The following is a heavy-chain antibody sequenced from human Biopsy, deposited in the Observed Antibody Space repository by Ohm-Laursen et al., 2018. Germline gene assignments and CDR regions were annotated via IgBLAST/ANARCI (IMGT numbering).Heavy chain of an antibody. CDR1: RDSISNYY. V-gene: IGHV4-59*01. J-gene: IGHJ6*02. CDR3: GRVWLWRGYGMDV. Sequence: GTLSLTCTVSRDSISNYYWTWIRQSPGKGLEWIGYIYYTGSTNYNPSVKSRVTISVDTSKNQFSLKLNSMTAADTAVYYCGRVWLWRGYGMDVWGQGTTVTVSS. D-gene: IGHD6-19*01. CDR2: IYYTGST.